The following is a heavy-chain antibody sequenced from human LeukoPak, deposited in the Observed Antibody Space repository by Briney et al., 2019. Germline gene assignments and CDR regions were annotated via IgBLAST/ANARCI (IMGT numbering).Heavy chain of an antibody. V-gene: IGHV1-8*01. D-gene: IGHD3-22*01. CDR3: ARDGLSYYDSSGYYSSSWFDP. Sequence: ASVKVSCKASGYTFTNYDINWVRQATGQGLEWMGWMNPNSGNTGYAQKFQGRVTITADESTSTAYMELSSLRSEDTAVYYCARDGLSYYDSSGYYSSSWFDPWGQGTLVTVSS. J-gene: IGHJ5*02. CDR1: GYTFTNYD. CDR2: MNPNSGNT.